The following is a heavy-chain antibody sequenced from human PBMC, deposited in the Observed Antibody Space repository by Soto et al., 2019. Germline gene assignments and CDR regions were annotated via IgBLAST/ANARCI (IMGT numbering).Heavy chain of an antibody. CDR2: TYYRSNWYT. CDR3: ARLIGNSWLDS. CDR1: GDSVSTNSAT. J-gene: IGHJ5*01. V-gene: IGHV6-1*01. Sequence: SQTLSLTCAISGDSVSTNSATCAWIRQSPSRGLEWLGRTYYRSNWYTDYAVSVKGRITISPDTSNNQLSLQLNSVTPDDTAVYYCARLIGNSWLDSWGQGTLVTVSS. D-gene: IGHD2-8*01.